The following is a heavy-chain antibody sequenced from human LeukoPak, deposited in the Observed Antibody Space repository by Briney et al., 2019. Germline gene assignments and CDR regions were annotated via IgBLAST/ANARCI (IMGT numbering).Heavy chain of an antibody. J-gene: IGHJ4*02. CDR2: ISAYNGNT. CDR3: ARDGRRDGYNDRSFDY. CDR1: GYTFTSYG. Sequence: ASVKVSCKASGYTFTSYGISWVRHAPGQGLEWMGWISAYNGNTNYAQKLQGRVTMTTDTSTSTAYMELRSLRSDDTAVYYCARDGRRDGYNDRSFDYWGQGTLVTVSS. D-gene: IGHD5-24*01. V-gene: IGHV1-18*01.